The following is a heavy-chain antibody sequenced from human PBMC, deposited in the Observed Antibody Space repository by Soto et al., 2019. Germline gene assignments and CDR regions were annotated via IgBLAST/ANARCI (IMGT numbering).Heavy chain of an antibody. D-gene: IGHD1-26*01. CDR3: ARGMWELPIDY. J-gene: IGHJ4*02. CDR2: ISPYNDNT. Sequence: QVQLVQSGAEVKKPGASVKVSCKASDYTFTSYGINWVRQAPGQGLEWMGWISPYNDNTQYAQRFQGRVTLTTDTSTNTAYMELRSPRSDHTAVYYCARGMWELPIDYWGQGTLVTVSS. CDR1: DYTFTSYG. V-gene: IGHV1-18*01.